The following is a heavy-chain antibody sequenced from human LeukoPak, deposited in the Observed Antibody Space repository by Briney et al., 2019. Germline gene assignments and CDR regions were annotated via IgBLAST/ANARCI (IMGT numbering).Heavy chain of an antibody. V-gene: IGHV4-38-2*02. CDR1: GYSISNDYY. CDR2: IYHTGGI. J-gene: IGHJ4*02. CDR3: ARSLSFAGEFDY. D-gene: IGHD1-1*01. Sequence: PSETLSLTCSVFGYSISNDYYWAWIRQPPGKGLEWIGNIYHTGGIDYSPSLKSRVTLSFDTSKIQFSLKVNSVTAADTAIYFCARSLSFAGEFDYWGQDILVCVS.